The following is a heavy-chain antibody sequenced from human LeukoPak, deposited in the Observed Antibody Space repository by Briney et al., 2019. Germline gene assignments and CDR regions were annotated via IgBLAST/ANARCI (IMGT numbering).Heavy chain of an antibody. J-gene: IGHJ6*02. CDR2: ISGSGSTT. D-gene: IGHD3-3*01. CDR3: AKGTDYDFWSGYSYHYGMDF. Sequence: PGGSLRLSCAASGFTFSNYAMNWVRQAPGKGLEWVSVISGSGSTTNHADSVKGRFTISRDKSKNTLYLQMNSLRAEDTAVYYCAKGTDYDFWSGYSYHYGMDFWGQGTTVTVS. CDR1: GFTFSNYA. V-gene: IGHV3-23*01.